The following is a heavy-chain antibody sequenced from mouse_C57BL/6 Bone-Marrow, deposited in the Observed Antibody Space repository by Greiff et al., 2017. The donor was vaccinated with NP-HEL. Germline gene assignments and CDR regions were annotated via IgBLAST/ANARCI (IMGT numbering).Heavy chain of an antibody. J-gene: IGHJ3*01. CDR1: SYTFTSYW. V-gene: IGHV1-69*01. Sequence: LQQPGAELVMPGASVKLSCKASSYTFTSYWMHWVKQRPGQGLEWIGEIDPSDSYTNYNQKFKGKSTLTVDKSSSTAYMQLSSLTSEDSAVYYCAREGGLWLRLRGFAYWGQGTLVTVSA. D-gene: IGHD3-2*02. CDR2: IDPSDSYT. CDR3: AREGGLWLRLRGFAY.